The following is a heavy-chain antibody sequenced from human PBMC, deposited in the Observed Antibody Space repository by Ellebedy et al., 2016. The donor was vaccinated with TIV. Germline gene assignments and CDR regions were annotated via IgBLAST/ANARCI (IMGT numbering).Heavy chain of an antibody. CDR2: ITTAGDT. J-gene: IGHJ6*02. CDR3: AKDKDDILSGQFHHFHYYAMDV. D-gene: IGHD3-9*01. Sequence: GESLKISCAVSGFTLGSFDIHWVRQATGKGLEWVSGITTAGDTYYRGPVKGRFTISRDNSKNTLYLHMNVLRPEDTAVYYCAKDKDDILSGQFHHFHYYAMDVWGQGTTVTVSS. V-gene: IGHV3-13*01. CDR1: GFTLGSFD.